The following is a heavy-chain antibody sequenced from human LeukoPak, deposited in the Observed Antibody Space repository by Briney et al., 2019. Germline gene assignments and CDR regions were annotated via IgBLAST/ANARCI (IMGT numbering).Heavy chain of an antibody. J-gene: IGHJ4*02. Sequence: SXXYXGWIRQPXGXXLEWIGSIYYSGSXYYNPSLKSRVTISXXXSKNQFSLKLSSVTAAETAGYXXXXXXXXXXYWGQGXLVTXSS. V-gene: IGHV4-39*01. CDR2: IYYSGSX. CDR1: SXXY. CDR3: XXXXXXXXY.